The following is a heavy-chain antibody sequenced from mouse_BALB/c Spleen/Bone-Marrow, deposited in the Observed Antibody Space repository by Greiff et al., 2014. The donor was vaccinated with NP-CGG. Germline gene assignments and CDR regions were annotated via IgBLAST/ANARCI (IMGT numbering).Heavy chain of an antibody. D-gene: IGHD1-1*02. CDR3: ARHEGGGYFDY. Sequence: VKLLESGAGLVKPGASVKLSCKASGYTFTEYIIHWVKQRSGQGLEWIGWFYPGSGSIKYNEKFKDKATLTADKSSSTGYMGLSRLTSEDSAVYFCARHEGGGYFDYWGQGTTLTVSS. CDR1: GYTFTEYI. J-gene: IGHJ2*01. CDR2: FYPGSGSI. V-gene: IGHV1-62-2*01.